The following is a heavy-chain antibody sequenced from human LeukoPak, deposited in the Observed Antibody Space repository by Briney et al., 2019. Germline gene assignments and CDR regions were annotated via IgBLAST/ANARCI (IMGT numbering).Heavy chain of an antibody. CDR2: IRYDGSNK. Sequence: GGSLRLSCAASGFTFSTYNMNWVRQAPGKGLEWVAFIRYDGSNKYYADSVKGRFTISRDNSRNTLYLQMNSLRAEDTAVYYCAKGITMVRGVPERFDYWGQGTLVTVSS. D-gene: IGHD3-10*01. CDR3: AKGITMVRGVPERFDY. CDR1: GFTFSTYN. J-gene: IGHJ4*02. V-gene: IGHV3-30*02.